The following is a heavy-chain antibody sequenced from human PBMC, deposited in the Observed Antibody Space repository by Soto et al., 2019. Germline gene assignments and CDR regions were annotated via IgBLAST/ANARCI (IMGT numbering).Heavy chain of an antibody. CDR3: ASSNIVVVPAAIRNYYYYGMDV. D-gene: IGHD2-2*02. J-gene: IGHJ6*02. Sequence: QVQLVQSGAEVKKPGSSVKVSCKASGGTFSSYAISWVRQAPGQGLEWMGGIIPIFGTANYAQKFQGRVTITADESTSTAYMELSRLRSEDTAVYYCASSNIVVVPAAIRNYYYYGMDVWGQGTTVTVSS. CDR1: GGTFSSYA. CDR2: IIPIFGTA. V-gene: IGHV1-69*01.